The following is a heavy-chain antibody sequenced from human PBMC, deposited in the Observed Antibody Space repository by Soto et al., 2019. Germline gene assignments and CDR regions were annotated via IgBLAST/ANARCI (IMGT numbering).Heavy chain of an antibody. CDR2: IYYSGIT. CDR3: ARASSYDNSGHDY. J-gene: IGHJ4*02. D-gene: IGHD3-22*01. CDR1: GDSISSGSYY. V-gene: IGHV4-31*03. Sequence: QVQLQESGPGLVKPSQTLSLTCTVSGDSISSGSYYWSWIRQHPGKGLEWIGYIYYSGITYYNPSLKSRVSRSVDTSKNQFTLKLTSVSAADTAVYYCARASSYDNSGHDYWGQGTLVTVSS.